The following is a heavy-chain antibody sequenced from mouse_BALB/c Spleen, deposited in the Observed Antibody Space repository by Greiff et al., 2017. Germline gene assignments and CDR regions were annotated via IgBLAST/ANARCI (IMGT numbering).Heavy chain of an antibody. CDR2: ISYSGST. V-gene: IGHV3-2*02. CDR3: ASGGNYGESWAMDY. J-gene: IGHJ4*01. Sequence: EVQLQQSGPGLVKPSQSLSLTCTVTGYSITSDYAWNWIRQFPGNKLEWMGYISYSGSTSYNPSLKSRISITRDTSKNQFFLQLNSVTTEDTATYYCASGGNYGESWAMDYWGQGTSVTVSS. CDR1: GYSITSDYA. D-gene: IGHD2-1*01.